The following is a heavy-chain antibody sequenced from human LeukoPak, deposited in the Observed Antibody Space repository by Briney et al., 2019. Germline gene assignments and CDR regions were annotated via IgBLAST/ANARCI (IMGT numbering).Heavy chain of an antibody. CDR2: IIPIFGTA. Sequence: GASVKVSCKASGYTFTSYGISWVRQAPGQGLEWMGGIIPIFGTANYTQKFQGRVTITADKSTSTAYMELSSLRSEDTAVYYCARDRGGYDYHPLDYWGQGTLVTVSS. D-gene: IGHD5-12*01. V-gene: IGHV1-69*06. CDR3: ARDRGGYDYHPLDY. J-gene: IGHJ4*02. CDR1: GYTFTSYG.